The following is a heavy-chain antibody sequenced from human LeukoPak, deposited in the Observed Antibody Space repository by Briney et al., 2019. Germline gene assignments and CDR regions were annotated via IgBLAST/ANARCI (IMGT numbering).Heavy chain of an antibody. CDR3: ARALSGSRAEYFQH. CDR2: ISSSSSTI. CDR1: GFTFSSYS. V-gene: IGHV3-48*01. D-gene: IGHD3-10*01. J-gene: IGHJ1*01. Sequence: GGSLRLSCAASGFTFSSYSMHWVRQAPGKGLEWVSYISSSSSTIYYADSVKGRFTISRDNAKNSLYLQMNSLRAEDTAVYYCARALSGSRAEYFQHWGQGTLVTVSS.